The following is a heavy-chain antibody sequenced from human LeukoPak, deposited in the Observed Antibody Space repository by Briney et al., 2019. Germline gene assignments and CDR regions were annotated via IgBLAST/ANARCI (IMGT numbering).Heavy chain of an antibody. D-gene: IGHD3-22*01. CDR1: GGSISNYY. CDR2: IYSSGST. Sequence: SETLSLTCTVSGGSISNYYWSWIRQPAGKGLEWIGRIYSSGSTNYNPSLKSRVTISVDTSKNQFSLKLSSLTAADTAVYYCARRDDSSGYHKIFDYWGQGTLVTVSS. J-gene: IGHJ4*02. V-gene: IGHV4-4*07. CDR3: ARRDDSSGYHKIFDY.